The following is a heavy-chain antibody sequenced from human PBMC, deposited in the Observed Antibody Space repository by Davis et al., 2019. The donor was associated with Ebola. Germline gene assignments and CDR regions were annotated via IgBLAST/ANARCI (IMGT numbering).Heavy chain of an antibody. Sequence: GSLRLSCAVSGGSITSYFWSWLRQPPGKGLEWIGYIFYSGSTNYNPSLKSRVTISVDTSKNQLSLRLSSVTAADTAVYYCTAPGPAAAGYWGQGTLVTVSS. CDR2: IFYSGST. J-gene: IGHJ4*02. CDR1: GGSITSYF. CDR3: TAPGPAAAGY. D-gene: IGHD6-13*01. V-gene: IGHV4-59*12.